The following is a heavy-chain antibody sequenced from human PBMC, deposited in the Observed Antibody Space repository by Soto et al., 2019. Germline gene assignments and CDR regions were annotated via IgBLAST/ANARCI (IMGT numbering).Heavy chain of an antibody. CDR1: GYTFTNYG. V-gene: IGHV1-18*01. CDR3: ARDMGVNDHGDYVDY. J-gene: IGHJ4*02. D-gene: IGHD4-17*01. Sequence: QGHLVQSGAEVKKPGASVTVSCKASGYTFTNYGISWVRQAPGQGLEWMGWISGYNGNTKYAPKFQGRVTLTSDTSTSTSYIQLRSLRYDDTAVYYCARDMGVNDHGDYVDYWGQGTLVTVSS. CDR2: ISGYNGNT.